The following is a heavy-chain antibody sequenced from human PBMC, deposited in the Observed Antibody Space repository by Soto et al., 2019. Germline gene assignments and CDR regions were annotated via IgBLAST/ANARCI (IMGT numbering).Heavy chain of an antibody. Sequence: PSETLSLTCTVSGGSISSGGYYWSWIRQHPGKGLEWIGYIYYSGSTYYNPSLKSRVTISVDTSKNQFSLKLSSVTAADTAVYYCARDVRGYYDSSGYPKCAFDIWGQGTMVTVSS. J-gene: IGHJ3*02. CDR1: GGSISSGGYY. CDR3: ARDVRGYYDSSGYPKCAFDI. CDR2: IYYSGST. D-gene: IGHD3-22*01. V-gene: IGHV4-31*03.